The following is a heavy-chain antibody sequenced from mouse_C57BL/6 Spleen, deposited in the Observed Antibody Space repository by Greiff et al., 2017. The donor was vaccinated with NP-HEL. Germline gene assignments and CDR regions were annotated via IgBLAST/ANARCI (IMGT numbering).Heavy chain of an antibody. CDR3: ARPQLRLRSDMDY. V-gene: IGHV1-19*01. Sequence: EVQLQQSGPVLVKPGASVKMSCKASGYTFTDYYMNWVKPSHGQSLEWIGVINPYNGGTSYNQKFKGKATLTVDKSSSTAYMEPNSLTSEDSAVYYSARPQLRLRSDMDYWGQGTSVTVSS. CDR2: INPYNGGT. CDR1: GYTFTDYY. J-gene: IGHJ4*01. D-gene: IGHD3-2*02.